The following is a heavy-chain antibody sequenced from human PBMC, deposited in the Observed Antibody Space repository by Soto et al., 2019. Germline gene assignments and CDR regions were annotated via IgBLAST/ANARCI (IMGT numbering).Heavy chain of an antibody. Sequence: QVQLQESGPGLVKPSETLSLTCTVSGGSISSYYWSWIRQPPGKGLEWIGYIYYSGSTNYNPSLKSRVTISVDTSKNQFSLKLSSVTAADTAVYYCARSAAMEPLDYWGQGTLVTVSS. J-gene: IGHJ4*02. V-gene: IGHV4-59*01. CDR2: IYYSGST. CDR1: GGSISSYY. D-gene: IGHD5-18*01. CDR3: ARSAAMEPLDY.